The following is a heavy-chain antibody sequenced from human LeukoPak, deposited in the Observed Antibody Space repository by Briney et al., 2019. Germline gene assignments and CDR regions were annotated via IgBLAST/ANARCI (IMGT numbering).Heavy chain of an antibody. CDR1: GGSISSTSYY. D-gene: IGHD3-22*01. Sequence: SGTLSLTCTVSGGSISSTSYYWGWIRQPPGKGLEWIGSIHYSGSTYYNPSLESRVTISADTSKKQFSLRLSSVTAADTAVYYCARTPIYYFDNSGYYNWGQGTLVTVSS. CDR2: IHYSGST. J-gene: IGHJ4*02. V-gene: IGHV4-39*07. CDR3: ARTPIYYFDNSGYYN.